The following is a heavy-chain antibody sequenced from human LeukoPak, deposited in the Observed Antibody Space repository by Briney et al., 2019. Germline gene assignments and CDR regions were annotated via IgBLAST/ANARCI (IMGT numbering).Heavy chain of an antibody. V-gene: IGHV3-23*01. Sequence: GGSLRLSCAASGFTFSSYAMSWVRQAPGKGLEWVSAISGSGGSTYYADSVKGRFTISRDNSKNTLYLQMNSLRAEDTAVYYCARDWTGTDWFDPWGQGTLVTVSS. J-gene: IGHJ5*02. D-gene: IGHD3/OR15-3a*01. CDR3: ARDWTGTDWFDP. CDR1: GFTFSSYA. CDR2: ISGSGGST.